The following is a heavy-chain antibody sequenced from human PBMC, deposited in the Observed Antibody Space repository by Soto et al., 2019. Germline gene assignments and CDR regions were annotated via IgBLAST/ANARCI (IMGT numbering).Heavy chain of an antibody. CDR3: TRTSTYCISTSCYSGTWFDP. Sequence: GASVKVSCKAAGYTFTSYYMHWVRQAPGQGLEWMGIINPNSGHTGYAQKFQGRVTMTRNTSISTAYMELSSLRSEDTAVYYCTRTSTYCISTSCYSGTWFDPWGQGTLVTVSS. J-gene: IGHJ5*02. CDR2: INPNSGHT. CDR1: GYTFTSYY. V-gene: IGHV1-46*01. D-gene: IGHD2-2*01.